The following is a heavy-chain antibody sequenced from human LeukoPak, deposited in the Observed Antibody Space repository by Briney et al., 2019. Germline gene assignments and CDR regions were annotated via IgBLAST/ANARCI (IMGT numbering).Heavy chain of an antibody. CDR1: GGSISSGSYY. V-gene: IGHV4-61*02. Sequence: SETLSLTCTVSGGSISSGSYYWSWIRQPAGKGLEWIGRIYTSGSTNYNPSLKSRVTMSVDTSKNQFSLKLSSVTAADTAVYYCARGHLLEIVGATSAFDIWGQGTMVTVSS. CDR2: IYTSGST. CDR3: ARGHLLEIVGATSAFDI. J-gene: IGHJ3*02. D-gene: IGHD1-26*01.